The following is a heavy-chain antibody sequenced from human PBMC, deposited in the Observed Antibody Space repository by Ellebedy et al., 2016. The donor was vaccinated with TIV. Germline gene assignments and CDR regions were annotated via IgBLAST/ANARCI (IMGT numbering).Heavy chain of an antibody. CDR1: GFSFSSYA. Sequence: PGGSLRLSCAASGFSFSSYAMSWVRQAPGKGLEWVPGISGSGDSTSYADSVKGRFTISRDNSKNTLYLQMSGLGAEDTAVYYCARDPPILIMLVVADYWGQGTLVTVSS. CDR3: ARDPPILIMLVVADY. D-gene: IGHD3-22*01. V-gene: IGHV3-23*01. CDR2: ISGSGDST. J-gene: IGHJ4*02.